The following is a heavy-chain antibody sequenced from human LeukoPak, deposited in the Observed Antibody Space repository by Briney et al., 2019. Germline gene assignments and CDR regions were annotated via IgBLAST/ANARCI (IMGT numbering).Heavy chain of an antibody. CDR1: GFTFSSYN. J-gene: IGHJ4*02. CDR2: ISSSSSYI. V-gene: IGHV3-21*01. CDR3: ARIARGVIVPGGDY. D-gene: IGHD3-16*02. Sequence: PGGSLRLSCAASGFTFSSYNMNWVRQAPGKGLEWVSSISSSSSYIYYADSVKGRFTISRDNAKNSLYLQMNSLRAEDTAVYYCARIARGVIVPGGDYWGQGTLVTVSS.